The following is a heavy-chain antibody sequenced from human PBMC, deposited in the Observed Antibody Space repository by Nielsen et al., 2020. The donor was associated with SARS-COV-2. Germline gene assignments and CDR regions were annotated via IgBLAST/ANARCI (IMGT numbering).Heavy chain of an antibody. CDR3: RAVRGVIIPPDGYYYYMDV. J-gene: IGHJ6*03. CDR1: GGSISSSNW. CDR2: IYHSGST. D-gene: IGHD3-10*01. Sequence: SETLSLTCAVSGGSISSSNWWSWVRQPPGKGLEWIGEIYHSGSTNYNPSLKSRVTISVDKSKNQFSLKLSSVTAADTAVYYCRAVRGVIIPPDGYYYYMDVWGKGTTVTVSS. V-gene: IGHV4-4*02.